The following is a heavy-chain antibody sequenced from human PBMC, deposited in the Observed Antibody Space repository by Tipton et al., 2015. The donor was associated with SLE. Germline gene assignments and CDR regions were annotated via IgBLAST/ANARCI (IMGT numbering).Heavy chain of an antibody. D-gene: IGHD1-1*01. Sequence: SLRLSCAASGFTFSFDWMTWVRQAPGRGLEWVANINRDGSEKYYVDSVKGRFTISRDNAKNSLDLQMNSLRVEDTAVYYCTRDYRELAVDYWGQGTLVTVSS. CDR2: INRDGSEK. CDR1: GFTFSFDW. V-gene: IGHV3-7*01. J-gene: IGHJ4*02. CDR3: TRDYRELAVDY.